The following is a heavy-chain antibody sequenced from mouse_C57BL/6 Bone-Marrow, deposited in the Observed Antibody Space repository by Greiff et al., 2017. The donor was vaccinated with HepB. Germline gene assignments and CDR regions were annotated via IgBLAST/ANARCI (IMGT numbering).Heavy chain of an antibody. J-gene: IGHJ3*01. CDR1: GFSLTSYG. V-gene: IGHV2-5*01. CDR2: IWRGGST. Sequence: VKLMESGPGLVQPSQSLSITCTVSGFSLTSYGVHWVRQSPGKGLEWLGVIWRGGSTDYNAAFMSRLSITKDNSKSQVFFKMNSLQADDTAIYYCAKNELYYYGSSSWFAYWGQGTLVTVSA. D-gene: IGHD1-1*01. CDR3: AKNELYYYGSSSWFAY.